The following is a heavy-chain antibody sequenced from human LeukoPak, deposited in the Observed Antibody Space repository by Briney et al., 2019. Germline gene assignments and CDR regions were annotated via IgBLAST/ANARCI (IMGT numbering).Heavy chain of an antibody. CDR1: VYPFDDYT. J-gene: IGHJ4*02. CDR3: AKDMGIAAAGTYLDY. D-gene: IGHD6-13*01. Sequence: GGSQSLSCAASVYPFDDYTMQWIRQAQGKGLEWVSLISWDGGSTYYGHSVKGRFTISRDNSKNSLYLQMSSLRTEDTAVYYCAKDMGIAAAGTYLDYWGQGTLVTVSS. V-gene: IGHV3-43*01. CDR2: ISWDGGST.